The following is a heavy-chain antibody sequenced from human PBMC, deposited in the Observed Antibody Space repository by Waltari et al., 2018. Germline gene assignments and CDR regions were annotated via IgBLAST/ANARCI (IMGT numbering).Heavy chain of an antibody. J-gene: IGHJ4*02. Sequence: QVQLVQSGAEVKKPGSSVKVSCKASGGTFSSYTISWVRQAPGQGLEWMGRIIPFLGIANHAQKFQGRVTITADKSTSTAYMELSSLRSEDTAVYYCATLDGGNSRVFVLWGQGTLVTVSS. D-gene: IGHD2-21*02. CDR2: IIPFLGIA. CDR1: GGTFSSYT. CDR3: ATLDGGNSRVFVL. V-gene: IGHV1-69*02.